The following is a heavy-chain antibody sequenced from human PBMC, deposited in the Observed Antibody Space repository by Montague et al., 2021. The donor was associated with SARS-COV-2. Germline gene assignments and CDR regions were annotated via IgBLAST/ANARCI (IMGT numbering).Heavy chain of an antibody. CDR1: GGAISSGGYY. Sequence: TLSLTCTVSGGAISSGGYYWSWVRQPPGKGLDGIGYIVYRGGTYYNPSLKSRVSMSVDTSKIQFSLNLTSVTAADTAVYYCARANYYVMTSKAYAMDVWGQGTTVTVSS. V-gene: IGHV4-31*03. CDR2: IVYRGGT. J-gene: IGHJ6*02. CDR3: ARANYYVMTSKAYAMDV. D-gene: IGHD3-16*01.